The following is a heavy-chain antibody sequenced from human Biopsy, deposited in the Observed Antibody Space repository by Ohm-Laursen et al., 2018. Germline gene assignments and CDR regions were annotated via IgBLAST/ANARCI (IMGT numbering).Heavy chain of an antibody. J-gene: IGHJ3*02. V-gene: IGHV4-59*08. Sequence: PSETLSLTCAVTYGSISGHFWSWIRQAPGKGLEWIGYVYYNGNTNYSPSLKSRATISLDTSKDRFSLKLTSVTAADTAVYYCARHIGGSWEWAFDIWGRGTMVTVSS. D-gene: IGHD3-3*01. CDR2: VYYNGNT. CDR3: ARHIGGSWEWAFDI. CDR1: YGSISGHF.